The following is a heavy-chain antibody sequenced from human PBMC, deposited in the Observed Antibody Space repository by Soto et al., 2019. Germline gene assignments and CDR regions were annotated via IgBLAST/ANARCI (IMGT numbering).Heavy chain of an antibody. CDR1: GFTFSSYG. J-gene: IGHJ6*02. Sequence: GSLRLSCAASGFTFSSYGMHWVRQAPGKGLEWVAVIWYDGSNKYYADSVKGRFTISRDNSKNTLYLQMNSLRAEDTAVYYCARDQADTAMVYYYYGMDVWGQGTTVTVSS. D-gene: IGHD5-18*01. V-gene: IGHV3-33*01. CDR2: IWYDGSNK. CDR3: ARDQADTAMVYYYYGMDV.